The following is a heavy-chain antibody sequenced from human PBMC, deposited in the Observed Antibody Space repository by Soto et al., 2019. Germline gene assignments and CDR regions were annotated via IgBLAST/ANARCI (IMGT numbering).Heavy chain of an antibody. CDR1: GYRFTSYW. J-gene: IGHJ6*02. CDR2: IYPGDSDT. CDR3: ARTSRGGSTDNDYYYGMDV. V-gene: IGHV5-51*01. D-gene: IGHD2-15*01. Sequence: XDSLKVGWKCSGYRFTSYWSGLVLQMPGKGLEWMGIIYPGDSDTRYSPSFQGQVTISADKSISTAYLQWSSLKASDTAMYYCARTSRGGSTDNDYYYGMDVWGQGTTVTVSS.